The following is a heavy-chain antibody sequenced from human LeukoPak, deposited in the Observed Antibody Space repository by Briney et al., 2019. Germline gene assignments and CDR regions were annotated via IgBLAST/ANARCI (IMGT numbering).Heavy chain of an antibody. V-gene: IGHV3-7*01. Sequence: GGSLRLSCAASGFPFHNYWMTWVRQARGKGLEWVAQVNQDGSEAHYADSVKARFTISRDNAKSSVSLQMNSLRAEDTAVYYCVRDGGVSGYDLLDYWGQGTLVTVSS. D-gene: IGHD5-12*01. CDR2: VNQDGSEA. J-gene: IGHJ4*02. CDR1: GFPFHNYW. CDR3: VRDGGVSGYDLLDY.